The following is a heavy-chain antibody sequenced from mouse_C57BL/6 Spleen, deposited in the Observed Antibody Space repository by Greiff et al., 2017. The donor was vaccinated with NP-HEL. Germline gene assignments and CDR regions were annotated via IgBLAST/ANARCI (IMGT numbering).Heavy chain of an antibody. V-gene: IGHV1-50*01. CDR1: GYTFTSYW. J-gene: IGHJ4*01. Sequence: QVQLKQSGAELVKPGASVKLSCKASGYTFTSYWMQWVKQRPGQGLEWIGEIDPSDSYTNYNQKFKGKATLTVDTSSSTAYMQLSSLTSEDSAVYYCARLEIPYYYGSSYDYAMDYWGQGTSVTVSS. D-gene: IGHD1-1*01. CDR2: IDPSDSYT. CDR3: ARLEIPYYYGSSYDYAMDY.